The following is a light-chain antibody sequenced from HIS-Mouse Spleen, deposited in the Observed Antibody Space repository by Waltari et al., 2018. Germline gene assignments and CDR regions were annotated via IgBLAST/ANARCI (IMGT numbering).Light chain of an antibody. CDR2: DDS. V-gene: IGLV3-21*02. CDR3: QVWDSSSDHPV. J-gene: IGLJ3*02. Sequence: SYVLTQPPSVSVAPGQTARITFGGNNIGSTSVHWYPQKPGQAPVLVVYDDSDRPSGIPERFSGSNSGNTATLTISRVEAGDEADYYCQVWDSSSDHPVFGGGTKLTVL. CDR1: NIGSTS.